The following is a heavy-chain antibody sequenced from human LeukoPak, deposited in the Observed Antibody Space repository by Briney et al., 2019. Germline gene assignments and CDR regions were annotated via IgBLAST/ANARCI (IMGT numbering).Heavy chain of an antibody. D-gene: IGHD3-10*01. CDR3: AKAPHYYAALYYFDY. CDR2: ISGSGGST. J-gene: IGHJ4*02. Sequence: PGGSLRLSCAASGFTFSSYAMGWVRQAPGKGLEWVSAISGSGGSTYYADSVKGRFTISRDNSKNTLYPQMNSLRAEDTAVYYCAKAPHYYAALYYFDYWGQGTLVTVSS. CDR1: GFTFSSYA. V-gene: IGHV3-23*01.